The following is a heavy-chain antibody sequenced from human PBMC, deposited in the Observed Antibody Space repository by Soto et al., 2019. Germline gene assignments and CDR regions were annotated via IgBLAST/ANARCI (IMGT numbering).Heavy chain of an antibody. CDR2: ISYDGSNK. CDR1: GFTFSSYG. J-gene: IGHJ6*02. V-gene: IGHV3-30*18. CDR3: AKDVVVGATTGLGDYYYYYGMDV. Sequence: GGSLRLSCAASGFTFSSYGMHWVRQAPGKGLEWVAVISYDGSNKYYADSVKGRFTISRDNSKNTLYLQMNSLRAEDTAVYYCAKDVVVGATTGLGDYYYYYGMDVWGQGATVTVSS. D-gene: IGHD1-26*01.